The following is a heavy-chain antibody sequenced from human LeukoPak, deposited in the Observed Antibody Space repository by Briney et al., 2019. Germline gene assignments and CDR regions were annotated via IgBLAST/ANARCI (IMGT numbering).Heavy chain of an antibody. CDR1: GFTFSNAW. D-gene: IGHD3-10*01. V-gene: IGHV3-15*01. CDR3: TTPAGSSNDY. Sequence: GGSLRLSCAASGFTFSNAWMSWVRQAPGKGLEWVGCIKSKTDGGTTDYAAPVKGRFTISRDDSKNTLYLQMNSLKTEDTAVYHCTTPAGSSNDYWGQGTLVTVSS. J-gene: IGHJ4*02. CDR2: IKSKTDGGTT.